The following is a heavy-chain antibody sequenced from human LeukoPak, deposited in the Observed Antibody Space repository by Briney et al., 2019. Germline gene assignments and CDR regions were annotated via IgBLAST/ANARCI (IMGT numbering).Heavy chain of an antibody. V-gene: IGHV3-23*01. Sequence: GGSLRLSCAASGFTFSSYAMSWVRQAPGKGLEWFSAISGSGATTYYADSVRGRFSISRDISKNTLYLQMNSLRVEDTAVYYCATSGSGWYRFDYWGQGTLVSVSS. CDR3: ATSGSGWYRFDY. D-gene: IGHD6-19*01. J-gene: IGHJ4*02. CDR2: ISGSGATT. CDR1: GFTFSSYA.